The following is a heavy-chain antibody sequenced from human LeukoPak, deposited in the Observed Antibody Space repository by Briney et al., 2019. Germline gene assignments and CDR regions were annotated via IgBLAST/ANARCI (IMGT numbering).Heavy chain of an antibody. V-gene: IGHV4-31*03. J-gene: IGHJ4*02. Sequence: SETLSLTCTVAGGSISSGGYYWSWIRQHSGKGLEWIGNIYSSGSTNYNPSLMSRVTISQDRSKNEISLKLSSVTAADTGVYYCARDRGEDSAGYQHYFDYWGQGILVAVSS. CDR3: ARDRGEDSAGYQHYFDY. CDR1: GGSISSGGYY. D-gene: IGHD3-22*01. CDR2: IYSSGST.